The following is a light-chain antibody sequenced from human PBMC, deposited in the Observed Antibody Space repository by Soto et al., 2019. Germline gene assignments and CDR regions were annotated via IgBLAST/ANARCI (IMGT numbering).Light chain of an antibody. Sequence: EVLMTQSPATLSVSPGEGATLSCSARQATSSNLAWYQHKPGQAPRLLIHDTTTRATGVPARFSGSGSGTEFTLTISSLQSEDFAVYYCQRYNNWPLTFGQGTKVDIK. CDR2: DTT. CDR1: QATSSN. V-gene: IGKV3-15*01. J-gene: IGKJ1*01. CDR3: QRYNNWPLT.